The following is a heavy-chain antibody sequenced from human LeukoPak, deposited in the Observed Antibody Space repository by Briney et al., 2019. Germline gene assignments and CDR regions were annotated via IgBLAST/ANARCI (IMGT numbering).Heavy chain of an antibody. CDR2: VSYSGNTQ. Sequence: PGRSLRLSCAASGFTFSSYGIHWVRQAPGKGLEWVAVVSYSGNTQYYADSVKGRFTVSRDNSKNTLFLQMNSLRAEDTALYHCAKEACSGRCSSDYFDCWGQGTLVTVSS. J-gene: IGHJ4*02. CDR1: GFTFSSYG. V-gene: IGHV3-30*18. D-gene: IGHD2-15*01. CDR3: AKEACSGRCSSDYFDC.